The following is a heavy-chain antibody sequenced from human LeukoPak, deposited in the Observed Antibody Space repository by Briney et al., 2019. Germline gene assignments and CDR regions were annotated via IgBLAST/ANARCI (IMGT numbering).Heavy chain of an antibody. V-gene: IGHV3-74*03. CDR1: GFTFSRFL. CDR3: AKPISGGLAVTADWFNP. CDR2: ISNDGRTT. D-gene: IGHD6-19*01. J-gene: IGHJ5*01. Sequence: PGGSLRLSCAASGFTFSRFLMHWVRQAPGKGLVWVSLISNDGRTTKYAESVPGRFNISRDNSKHTLYLPLNALRADDTATYYCAKPISGGLAVTADWFNPWGEGTLVVVSS.